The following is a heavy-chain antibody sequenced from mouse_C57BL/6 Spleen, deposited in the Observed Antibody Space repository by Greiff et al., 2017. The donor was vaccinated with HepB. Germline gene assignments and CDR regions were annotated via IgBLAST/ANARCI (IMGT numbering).Heavy chain of an antibody. D-gene: IGHD2-2*01. CDR1: GFTFNTYA. CDR3: VREGLWLLPWYFEV. Sequence: GGGLVQPKGSLKLSCAASGFTFNTYAMHWVRQAPGKGLEWVARIRSKSSNYATYYADSVKDRFTISRDDSQSMLYLQMNNLKTEDTAMYYCVREGLWLLPWYFEVWGTGTTVTVSS. CDR2: IRSKSSNYAT. J-gene: IGHJ1*03. V-gene: IGHV10-3*01.